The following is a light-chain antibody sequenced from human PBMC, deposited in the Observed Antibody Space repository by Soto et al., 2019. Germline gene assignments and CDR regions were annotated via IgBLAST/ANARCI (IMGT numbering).Light chain of an antibody. CDR3: CSYAGSYTWT. CDR2: DVS. CDR1: SSDVGGYNY. V-gene: IGLV2-11*01. Sequence: QSALAQPRSVSGSPGQSVTISCTGTSSDVGGYNYVPWYQQHPGKAPKLMIYDVSKRPSGVPDRFSGSKSGNTASLTISGLQAEDEADYYCCSYAGSYTWTFGQGTK. J-gene: IGLJ3*02.